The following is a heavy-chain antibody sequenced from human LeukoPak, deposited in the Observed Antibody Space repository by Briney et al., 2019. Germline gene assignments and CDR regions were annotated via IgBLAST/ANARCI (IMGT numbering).Heavy chain of an antibody. J-gene: IGHJ4*02. CDR1: GFTFNKYW. CDR3: ARPELPGWSVLFDF. Sequence: GGSLRLSCAASGFTFNKYWMSWVRQAPGKGLEWVANISKDGSETYYADSVKGRFTMSRDNAKNSLDLQMSSLRAEDTAVYYCARPELPGWSVLFDFWGQGTLVTVSS. V-gene: IGHV3-7*01. CDR2: ISKDGSET. D-gene: IGHD2-15*01.